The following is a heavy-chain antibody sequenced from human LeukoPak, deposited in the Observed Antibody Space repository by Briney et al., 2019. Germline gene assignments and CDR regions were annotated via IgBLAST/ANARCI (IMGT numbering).Heavy chain of an antibody. Sequence: SETLSLTCTVSGGSISSSSYYWGWIRQPPGKGLEWIGSIYYSGSTYYNPSLKSRVTISVDTSKNQFSLKLSSVTAADTAMYYCARAQPDYYDSSAYDYWGQGTLVTVSS. J-gene: IGHJ4*02. CDR1: GGSISSSSYY. CDR2: IYYSGST. CDR3: ARAQPDYYDSSAYDY. V-gene: IGHV4-39*07. D-gene: IGHD3-22*01.